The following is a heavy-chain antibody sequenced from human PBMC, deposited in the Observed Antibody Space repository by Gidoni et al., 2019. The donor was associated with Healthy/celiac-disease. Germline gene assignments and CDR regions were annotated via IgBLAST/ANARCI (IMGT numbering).Heavy chain of an antibody. CDR3: ARGSGSYYNVGMFAC. CDR1: GGSISSSSYY. D-gene: IGHD3-10*01. Sequence: QLQLQESGPGLVKPSETLSLTCTVSGGSISSSSYYWGWIRQPPGKGLEWIGSIYYSGSTYYNPSLKSRVTISVDTSKNQFSLKLSSVTAADTAVYYCARGSGSYYNVGMFACWGQGTLVTVSS. J-gene: IGHJ4*02. V-gene: IGHV4-39*01. CDR2: IYYSGST.